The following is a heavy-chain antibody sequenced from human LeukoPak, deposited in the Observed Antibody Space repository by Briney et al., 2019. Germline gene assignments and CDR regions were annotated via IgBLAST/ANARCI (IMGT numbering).Heavy chain of an antibody. J-gene: IGHJ4*02. D-gene: IGHD1-7*01. CDR3: ARGGELLNY. V-gene: IGHV4-61*02. CDR2: IYTSGST. CDR1: GGSISSGSYY. Sequence: SETLSLTCTVSGGSISSGSYYWSWIRQPAGKGLEWIGRIYTSGSTSYSPSLKSRVTISLDTSKNQFSLRLSSVTAADTAVYYCARGGELLNYLGQGTLVTVSS.